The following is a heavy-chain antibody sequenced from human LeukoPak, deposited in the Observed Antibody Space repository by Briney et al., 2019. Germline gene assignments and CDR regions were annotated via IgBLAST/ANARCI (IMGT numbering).Heavy chain of an antibody. CDR2: IYSGGST. J-gene: IGHJ4*02. V-gene: IGHV3-53*01. CDR3: ARSPWGVTAIFLDS. CDR1: GFTVSSNY. D-gene: IGHD2-21*02. Sequence: GGSLRLSCAVSGFTVSSNYMSWVRQAPGKGLEWVSVIYSGGSTYYADSVKGRFTISRDNSKNTLYLQMNSLRAEDTAVYYCARSPWGVTAIFLDSWSQGTLVTVSS.